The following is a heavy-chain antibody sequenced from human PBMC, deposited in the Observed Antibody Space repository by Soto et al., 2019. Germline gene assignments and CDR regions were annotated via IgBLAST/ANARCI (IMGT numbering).Heavy chain of an antibody. CDR1: GFTFSSYG. Sequence: VQLVESGGGVVQPGRSLRLSCAASGFTFSSYGMHWVRQAPGKGLEWVALIWYDGSNKYYADSVKGRFTISRDNSKTTLYLQMNSLGAEDTALYYGARDPGYYDILTGYPPAFDCWGQGILVTVSS. J-gene: IGHJ4*02. D-gene: IGHD3-9*01. CDR2: IWYDGSNK. V-gene: IGHV3-33*01. CDR3: ARDPGYYDILTGYPPAFDC.